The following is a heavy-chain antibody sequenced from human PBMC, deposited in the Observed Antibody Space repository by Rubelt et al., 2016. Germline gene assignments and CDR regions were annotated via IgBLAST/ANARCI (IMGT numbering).Heavy chain of an antibody. D-gene: IGHD6-6*01. CDR3: ARDRIRIAARQGWYFDL. V-gene: IGHV1-18*01. Sequence: QVQLVQSGAEVKKPGASVKVSCKASGYTFTSYGISWVRQAPGQGLEWMGWISAYNGNTNYAQKLQGRVTMTTDTSTRTAYMELRSLRSDDTAVDYCARDRIRIAARQGWYFDLWGRGTLVTVSS. CDR2: ISAYNGNT. J-gene: IGHJ2*01. CDR1: GYTFTSYG.